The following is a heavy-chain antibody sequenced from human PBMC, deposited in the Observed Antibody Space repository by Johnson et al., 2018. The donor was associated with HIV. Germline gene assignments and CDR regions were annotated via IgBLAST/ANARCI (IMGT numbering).Heavy chain of an antibody. CDR2: IWYDGSNK. J-gene: IGHJ3*02. Sequence: QVQLVESGGGLVQPGESLRLSCAASGFTFSSYGMHWVRQAPGKGLEWVAVIWYDGSNKYYADSVKGRFTISRDNSKNTMYLQMNSLRVEDTAVYYCAKDATPSRPGDAFDIWGQGTMVTVSS. CDR1: GFTFSSYG. CDR3: AKDATPSRPGDAFDI. V-gene: IGHV3-33*06.